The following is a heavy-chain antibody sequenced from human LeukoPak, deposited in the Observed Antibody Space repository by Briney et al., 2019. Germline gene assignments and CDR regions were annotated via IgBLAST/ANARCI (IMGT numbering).Heavy chain of an antibody. D-gene: IGHD6-6*01. CDR1: GDSISSSNYY. CDR2: IYYSGST. CDR3: ARDDHSSSFHNWFDP. J-gene: IGHJ5*02. Sequence: SETLSLTCTVSGDSISSSNYYWGWLRQPPGKGLEWIGSIYYSGSTYYNPSLKSRVTISVDTSKNQFSLKLTSVTAADTAVYYCARDDHSSSFHNWFDPWGQGTLVTVSS. V-gene: IGHV4-39*07.